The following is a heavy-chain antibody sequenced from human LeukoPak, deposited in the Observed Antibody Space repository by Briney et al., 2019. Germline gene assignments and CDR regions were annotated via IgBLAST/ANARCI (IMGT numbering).Heavy chain of an antibody. CDR3: ARGKGMKIAAPVSS. Sequence: PGGSLRLSCAASGFTFSSDSMNWVRQAPGKGLEWVSSISSSSSYIYYADSVKGRFTISRDNAKNSLYLQMNSLRAEDTAVYYCARGKGMKIAAPVSSWGQGTLVTVSS. J-gene: IGHJ4*02. CDR1: GFTFSSDS. CDR2: ISSSSSYI. V-gene: IGHV3-21*01. D-gene: IGHD6-6*01.